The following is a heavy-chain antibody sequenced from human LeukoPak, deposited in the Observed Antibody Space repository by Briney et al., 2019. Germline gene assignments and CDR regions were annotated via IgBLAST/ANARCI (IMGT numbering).Heavy chain of an antibody. CDR2: ISSSSSYI. Sequence: GGSLRLPCAASGFTFSSYSMNWVRQAPGKGLEWVSSISSSSSYIYYADSVKGRFIISRDNAKNSLYLQMNSLRAEDTAVYYCARDWIVPAAMPHDYWGQGTLVTVSS. CDR3: ARDWIVPAAMPHDY. J-gene: IGHJ4*02. V-gene: IGHV3-21*01. D-gene: IGHD2-2*01. CDR1: GFTFSSYS.